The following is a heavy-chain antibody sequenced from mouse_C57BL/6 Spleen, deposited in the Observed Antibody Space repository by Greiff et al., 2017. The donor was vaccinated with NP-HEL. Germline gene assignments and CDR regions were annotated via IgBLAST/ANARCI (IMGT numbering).Heavy chain of an antibody. Sequence: QVQLQQSGAELVKPGASVKISCKASGYAFSSHWMNWVKQRPGKGLEWIGQIYPGDGDTNYNGKFKGKATLTADKSSSTAYMQLSSLTSEDSAVYFCARWDWDGEYAMDYWGQGTSVTVSS. CDR3: ARWDWDGEYAMDY. V-gene: IGHV1-80*01. J-gene: IGHJ4*01. D-gene: IGHD4-1*01. CDR2: IYPGDGDT. CDR1: GYAFSSHW.